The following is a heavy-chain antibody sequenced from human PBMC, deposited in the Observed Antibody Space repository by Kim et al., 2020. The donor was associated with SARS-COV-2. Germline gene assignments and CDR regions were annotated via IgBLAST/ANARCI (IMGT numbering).Heavy chain of an antibody. Sequence: TIYAQKFQGRVTMTEDTSTDTAYMELSSLRSEDTAVYYCATYSSTSSLDYWGQGTLVTVSS. V-gene: IGHV1-24*01. CDR3: ATYSSTSSLDY. CDR2: T. J-gene: IGHJ4*02. D-gene: IGHD6-13*01.